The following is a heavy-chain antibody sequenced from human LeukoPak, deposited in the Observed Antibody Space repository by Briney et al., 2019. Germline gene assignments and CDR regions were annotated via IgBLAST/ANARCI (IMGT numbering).Heavy chain of an antibody. D-gene: IGHD3-22*01. Sequence: GGSLRLSCAASGFTFSSYSMNWVRQAPGKGLEWVSSISSSSSYIYYADSVKGRFTISRDNAKNSLYLQMNSLRAEDTAVYYCAREVRAYDSSGYYLDYWGQGTLVTVSS. CDR1: GFTFSSYS. V-gene: IGHV3-21*04. CDR3: AREVRAYDSSGYYLDY. CDR2: ISSSSSYI. J-gene: IGHJ4*02.